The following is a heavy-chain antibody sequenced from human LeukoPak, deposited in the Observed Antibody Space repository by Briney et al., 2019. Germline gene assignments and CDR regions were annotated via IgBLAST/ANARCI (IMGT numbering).Heavy chain of an antibody. Sequence: GGSLRLSWAASGFTFDDYAMHWVRQAPGKGLEWVSGISWNSGSIGYADSVKGRFTISRDNAKNSLYLQMNSLRAEDTALYYCAKDGDSRGLTHFDYWGQGTLVTVSS. D-gene: IGHD1-20*01. CDR1: GFTFDDYA. CDR2: ISWNSGSI. J-gene: IGHJ4*02. V-gene: IGHV3-9*01. CDR3: AKDGDSRGLTHFDY.